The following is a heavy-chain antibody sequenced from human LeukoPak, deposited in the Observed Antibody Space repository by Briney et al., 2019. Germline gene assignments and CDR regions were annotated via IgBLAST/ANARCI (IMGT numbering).Heavy chain of an antibody. CDR2: INPNSGAT. D-gene: IGHD3-16*01. CDR3: AMKQGGRNYGTGI. J-gene: IGHJ6*02. CDR1: GYTFDGYY. V-gene: IGHV1-2*02. Sequence: ASVKVSCRASGYTFDGYYIHWVRQAPGQGLEWMGWINPNSGATGYAQEFQGRVTMTSDTSITTVFMELSSLTPDDTAMYYCAMKQGGRNYGTGIWGQGTTVTVSS.